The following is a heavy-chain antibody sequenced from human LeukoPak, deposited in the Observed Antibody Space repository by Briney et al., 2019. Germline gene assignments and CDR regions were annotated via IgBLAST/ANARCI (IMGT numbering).Heavy chain of an antibody. CDR2: INHSGST. J-gene: IGHJ4*02. V-gene: IGHV4-34*01. CDR3: ATLGYDTTVNKDY. CDR1: GGSFIGYY. D-gene: IGHD5-12*01. Sequence: SETLSLTCAVYGGSFIGYYGSWIRQPPGRGLEWIGEINHSGSTNYNPSLKSRVTISVDTSKNQFSLKLSSVTAADTAVYYCATLGYDTTVNKDYWGEGTLVTVSS.